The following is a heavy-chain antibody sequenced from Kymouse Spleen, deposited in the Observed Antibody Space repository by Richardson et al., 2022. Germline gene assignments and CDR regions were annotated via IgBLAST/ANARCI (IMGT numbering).Heavy chain of an antibody. D-gene: IGHD3-10*01. CDR3: AREGLRITMVRGV*L. CDR1: GGSISSSSYY. J-gene: IGHJ4*02. Sequence: QLQLQESGPGLVKPSETLSLTCTVSGGSISSSSYYWGWIRQPPGKGLEWIGSIYYSGSTYYNPSLKSRVTISVDTSKNQFSLKLSSVTAADTAVYYCAREGLRITMVRGV*LLGPGNPGHRLL. CDR2: IYYSGST. V-gene: IGHV4-39*01.